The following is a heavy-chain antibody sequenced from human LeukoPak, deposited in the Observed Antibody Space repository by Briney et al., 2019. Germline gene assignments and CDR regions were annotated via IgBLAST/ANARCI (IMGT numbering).Heavy chain of an antibody. CDR1: GFTFSSYW. Sequence: PGGSLRLSCPTSGFTFSSYWMTWVRQAPGKGLEWVANIKQDGSEKYYVDSVKGRFSISRDNSKSSLYLQMNSLRAEDTAVYYCAKDIHIGHGSGWPESWGQGTLVTVSS. CDR3: AKDIHIGHGSGWPES. J-gene: IGHJ5*02. D-gene: IGHD6-19*01. V-gene: IGHV3-7*01. CDR2: IKQDGSEK.